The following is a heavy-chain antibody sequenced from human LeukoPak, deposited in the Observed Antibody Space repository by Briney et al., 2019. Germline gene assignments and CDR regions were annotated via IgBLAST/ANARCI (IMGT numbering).Heavy chain of an antibody. CDR3: ARATQQWLVQGGYDY. CDR1: GFTFSSYG. D-gene: IGHD6-19*01. CDR2: ISGSGGST. Sequence: GGTLRLSCAASGFTFSSYGMSWVRQAPGKGLEWVSVISGSGGSTYYAASVKGRSTISRDNSKNTLYLQMNSLRAEDTAVYYCARATQQWLVQGGYDYWGQGTLVTVSS. V-gene: IGHV3-23*01. J-gene: IGHJ4*02.